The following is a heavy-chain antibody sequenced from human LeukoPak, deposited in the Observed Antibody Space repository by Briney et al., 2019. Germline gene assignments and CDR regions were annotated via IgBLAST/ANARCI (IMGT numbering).Heavy chain of an antibody. CDR3: ARDCSSTSCYWTFDY. D-gene: IGHD2-2*01. V-gene: IGHV3-7*01. CDR2: IKQDGSEK. CDR1: GFTFSSYW. J-gene: IGHJ4*02. Sequence: GGSLRLSCAASGFTFSSYWMTWVRQAPGKGLEWVANIKQDGSEKYYVDSAKGRFTISRDNAKNLLYLQMNNLRAEDTAVYYCARDCSSTSCYWTFDYWGQGTLVTVSS.